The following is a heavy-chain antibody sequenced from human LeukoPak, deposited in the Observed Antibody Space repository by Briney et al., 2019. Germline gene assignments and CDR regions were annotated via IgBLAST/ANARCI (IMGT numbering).Heavy chain of an antibody. V-gene: IGHV3-33*01. D-gene: IGHD1-1*01. CDR1: GFIFSNYG. Sequence: GGSLRLSCTASGFIFSNYGMHWVRQAPGGGLEWVSLIWDNGSNKNYVNSVKGRFTISRDNSKNTLYLQMNSLRAEDTAVYYCARSGNGNHFDYWGQGTLVTVSS. CDR2: IWDNGSNK. J-gene: IGHJ4*02. CDR3: ARSGNGNHFDY.